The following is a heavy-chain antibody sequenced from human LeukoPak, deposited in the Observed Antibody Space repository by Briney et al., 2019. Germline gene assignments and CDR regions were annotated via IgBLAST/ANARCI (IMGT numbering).Heavy chain of an antibody. CDR2: ISISSATI. Sequence: GGSLRLSCAASGFSLSNYTMNWVRQAPGKGLQWVSFISISSATIYYADSVKGRFTVSRDNGYNSLYLQMNSLRAEDTAVYYCARDWVGGRKFYFDVWGRGTLVTVSS. CDR1: GFSLSNYT. CDR3: ARDWVGGRKFYFDV. J-gene: IGHJ2*01. V-gene: IGHV3-48*01. D-gene: IGHD1-26*01.